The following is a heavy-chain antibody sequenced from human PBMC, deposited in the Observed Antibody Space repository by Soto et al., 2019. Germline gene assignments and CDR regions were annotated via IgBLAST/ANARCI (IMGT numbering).Heavy chain of an antibody. J-gene: IGHJ4*02. CDR1: GGSFSGYY. Sequence: QVQLQQWGAGLLKPSETLSLTCAVYGGSFSGYYWSWIRQPPGKGLEWIGEINHSGSTNYNPSLKTRVTISVDTSKNQFSLKLSSVTAADTAVYYCAIARPARPFAPLSFDYWGQGTLVTVSS. D-gene: IGHD6-6*01. V-gene: IGHV4-34*01. CDR2: INHSGST. CDR3: AIARPARPFAPLSFDY.